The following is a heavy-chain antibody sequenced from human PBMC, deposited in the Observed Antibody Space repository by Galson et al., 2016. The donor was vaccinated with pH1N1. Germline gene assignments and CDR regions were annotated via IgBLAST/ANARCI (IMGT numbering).Heavy chain of an antibody. CDR2: ISPMLRTT. CDR1: GVTFSSYA. D-gene: IGHD5-12*01. V-gene: IGHV1-69*13. CDR3: ARDRGYTSSRGLGFDY. J-gene: IGHJ4*01. Sequence: SVKVSCKAPGVTFSSYAINWVRQAPGQGLEWVGGISPMLRTTNHAQNFPGRPTITADESTTTAYMELKSLRSEDTAVYYCARDRGYTSSRGLGFDYWGHGTLVTVSS.